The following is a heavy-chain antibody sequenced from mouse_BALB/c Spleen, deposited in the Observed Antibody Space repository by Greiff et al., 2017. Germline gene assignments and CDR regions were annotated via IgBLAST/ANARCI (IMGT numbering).Heavy chain of an antibody. V-gene: IGHV1-9*01. CDR3: ARYEAWFAY. D-gene: IGHD2-3*01. CDR2: ILPGSGST. Sequence: VQLQQSGAELMKPGASVKISCKATGYTFSSYWIEWVKQRPGHGLEWIGEILPGSGSTNYNEKFKGKATLTADKSSSTAYMQLSSLTSDDSAVYFCARYEAWFAYWGQGTLVTVSA. J-gene: IGHJ3*01. CDR1: GYTFSSYW.